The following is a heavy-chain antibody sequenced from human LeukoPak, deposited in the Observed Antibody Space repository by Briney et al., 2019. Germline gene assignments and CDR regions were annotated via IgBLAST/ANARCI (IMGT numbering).Heavy chain of an antibody. V-gene: IGHV4-34*01. Sequence: PSETLSLTCAVYGGSFSGYYWSWIRQPPGKGLEWIGEINHSGSTNYNPSLKSRVTISVDTSKNQFPLKLSSVTAADTAVYYCARHPTVTSFLFDYWGQGTLVTVSS. D-gene: IGHD4-17*01. CDR3: ARHPTVTSFLFDY. CDR2: INHSGST. CDR1: GGSFSGYY. J-gene: IGHJ4*02.